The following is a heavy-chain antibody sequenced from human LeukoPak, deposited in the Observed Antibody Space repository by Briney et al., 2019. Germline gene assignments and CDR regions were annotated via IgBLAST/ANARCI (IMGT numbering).Heavy chain of an antibody. CDR1: GGTFSSYA. J-gene: IGHJ5*02. V-gene: IGHV1-69*13. Sequence: ASVKVSCKASGGTFSSYAISWVRPAPGQGLEWMGGIIPIFGTANYAQKFQGRVTITADESTSTAYMELSSLRSEDTAVYYCARVGYCSGGSCYHNWFDPWGQGTLVTVSS. D-gene: IGHD2-15*01. CDR3: ARVGYCSGGSCYHNWFDP. CDR2: IIPIFGTA.